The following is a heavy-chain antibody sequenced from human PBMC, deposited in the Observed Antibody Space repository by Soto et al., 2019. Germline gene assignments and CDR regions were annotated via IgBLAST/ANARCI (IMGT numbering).Heavy chain of an antibody. D-gene: IGHD2-2*01. Sequence: PSETLSVTCTVSGGSISSGGHYWSWFRQHPGKGLEWIGYIYYSGSTYYNPSLKSRVTISVDTSKNQFSLKLSSVTAADTAVYYCARADCSSTSCYFDYWGQGTLVTVSS. CDR2: IYYSGST. J-gene: IGHJ4*02. V-gene: IGHV4-31*03. CDR1: GGSISSGGHY. CDR3: ARADCSSTSCYFDY.